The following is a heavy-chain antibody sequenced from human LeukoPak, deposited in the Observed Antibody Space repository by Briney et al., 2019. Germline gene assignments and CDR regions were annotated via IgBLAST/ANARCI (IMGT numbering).Heavy chain of an antibody. Sequence: GGSLRLSCAASGFTFSSYSMNWVRQAPGKGLEWVSSISSSSSYIYCVDSVKGRFTISRDNVKNSLFLQLNILRAEDTAVYYCARSGMAVAATPWDWGQGTLVTVSS. J-gene: IGHJ1*01. D-gene: IGHD6-19*01. CDR1: GFTFSSYS. V-gene: IGHV3-21*04. CDR2: ISSSSSYI. CDR3: ARSGMAVAATPWD.